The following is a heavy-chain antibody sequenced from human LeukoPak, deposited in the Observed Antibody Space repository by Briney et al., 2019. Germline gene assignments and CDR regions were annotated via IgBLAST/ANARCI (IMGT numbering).Heavy chain of an antibody. V-gene: IGHV3-23*01. J-gene: IGHJ4*02. Sequence: GGSLRLSCAASGFTFSSYAMSWVRQAPGKGLEWVSGISGSGDSAYYADSVKGRFTISRDKSKNTLYLQMNSLRAEDTAVYYCAKGRGFTMIVDWGQGTLVTVSS. CDR1: GFTFSSYA. CDR2: ISGSGDSA. D-gene: IGHD3-22*01. CDR3: AKGRGFTMIVD.